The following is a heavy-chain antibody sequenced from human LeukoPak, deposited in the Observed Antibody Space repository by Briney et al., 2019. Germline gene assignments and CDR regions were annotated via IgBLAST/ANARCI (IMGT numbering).Heavy chain of an antibody. D-gene: IGHD2-2*01. CDR2: ILYSGTT. V-gene: IGHV4-59*01. J-gene: IGHJ4*02. CDR1: GGSISPYY. CDR3: ARGGLEYQLLSYFDY. Sequence: SETLSLTCTVSGGSISPYYWSWIRQTPGKGLEWIGYILYSGTTTNYNPSLKSRVTISVDTSKNQFSPKLSSVTAADTAVYYCARGGLEYQLLSYFDYWGQGTLVTVSS.